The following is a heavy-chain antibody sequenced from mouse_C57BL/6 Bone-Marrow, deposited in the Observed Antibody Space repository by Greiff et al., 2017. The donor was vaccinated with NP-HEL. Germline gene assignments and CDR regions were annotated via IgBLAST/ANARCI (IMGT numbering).Heavy chain of an antibody. J-gene: IGHJ3*01. V-gene: IGHV1-64*01. Sequence: QVHVKQPGAELVKPGASVKLSCKASGYTFTSYWMHWVKQRPGQGLEWIGMIHPNSGSTNYNEKFKSKATLTVDKSSSTAYMQLSSLTSEDSAVYYCARSFITTVVATRAWFAYWGQGTLVTVSA. D-gene: IGHD1-1*01. CDR2: IHPNSGST. CDR3: ARSFITTVVATRAWFAY. CDR1: GYTFTSYW.